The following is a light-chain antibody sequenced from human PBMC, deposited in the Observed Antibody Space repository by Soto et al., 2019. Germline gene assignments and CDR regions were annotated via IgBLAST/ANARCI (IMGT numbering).Light chain of an antibody. V-gene: IGKV1-5*03. CDR2: KAS. Sequence: DIQMTQSPSTLSGSVGDRVTITCRASQTISSWLAWYQQKPGKAPKLLIYKASTLKSGVPSRFSGSGSGTEFTLTISSLQPEDFAVYYCQQYGSSSWTFGQGTKVEIK. CDR1: QTISSW. CDR3: QQYGSSSWT. J-gene: IGKJ1*01.